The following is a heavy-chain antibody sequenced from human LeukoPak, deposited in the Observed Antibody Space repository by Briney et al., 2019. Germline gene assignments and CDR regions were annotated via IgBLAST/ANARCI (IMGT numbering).Heavy chain of an antibody. CDR1: GFTFSSYG. CDR3: AKTSRGYSYGLKYFDY. Sequence: QPGRSLRLSCAASGFTFSSYGMHWVRQAPGKGLEWVAVISYDGSNKYYADSVKGRFTISRDNSKNTPYLQMNSLRAEDTAVYYCAKTSRGYSYGLKYFDYWGQGTLVTVSS. CDR2: ISYDGSNK. V-gene: IGHV3-30*18. D-gene: IGHD5-18*01. J-gene: IGHJ4*02.